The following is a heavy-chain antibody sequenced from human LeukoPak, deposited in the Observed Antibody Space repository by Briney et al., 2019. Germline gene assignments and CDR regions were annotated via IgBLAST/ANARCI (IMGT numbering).Heavy chain of an antibody. CDR3: ARAGGFGELLSHFDY. CDR2: IYYSGST. Sequence: SETLSLTCTVSGGSISSYYWSWLRQPPGKGLEWIGYIYYSGSTNYNPSLKSRVTISVDTSKNQFSLKLSSVTAADTAVYYCARAGGFGELLSHFDYWGQGTLVTVSS. D-gene: IGHD3-10*01. V-gene: IGHV4-59*01. J-gene: IGHJ4*02. CDR1: GGSISSYY.